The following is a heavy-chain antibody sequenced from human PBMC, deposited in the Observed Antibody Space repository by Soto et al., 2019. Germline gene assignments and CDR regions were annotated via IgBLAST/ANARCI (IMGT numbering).Heavy chain of an antibody. CDR3: ARVDIVVVPAAGAYYFCNRRGV. CDR1: RGTISIDP. V-gene: IGHV1-69*13. J-gene: IGHJ6*04. CDR2: VIPIFGTA. Sequence: SVTVCCKASRGTISIDPMSWVRLTPGQGLEWMGGVIPIFGTANYARKFQGRVTITADESTSTAYFELRSLRCEYQAVYYCARVDIVVVPAAGAYYFCNRRGVRRKRPTVTVSS. D-gene: IGHD2-2*01.